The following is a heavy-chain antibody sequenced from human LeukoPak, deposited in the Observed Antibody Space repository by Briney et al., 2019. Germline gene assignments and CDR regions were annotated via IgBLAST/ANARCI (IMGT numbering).Heavy chain of an antibody. CDR2: INPSGGST. V-gene: IGHV1-46*01. Sequence: ASVKVSCKASGYTFTSYYMHWVRQAPGQGLEWMGIINPSGGSTSYARKFQGRVTMTRDMSTSTVYMELSSLRSEDTAVYYCARTMVRGVIPFDYWGQGTLVTVSS. D-gene: IGHD3-10*01. CDR1: GYTFTSYY. CDR3: ARTMVRGVIPFDY. J-gene: IGHJ4*02.